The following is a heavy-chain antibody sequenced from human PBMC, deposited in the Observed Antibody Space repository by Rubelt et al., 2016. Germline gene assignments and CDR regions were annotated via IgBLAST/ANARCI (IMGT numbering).Heavy chain of an antibody. D-gene: IGHD2-21*01. Sequence: QLQLQESGPGLVKPSETLSLTCTVSGGSISSSSYYWGWIRQPPGKGLEWSGSIYYTGSTYYNPSLKSRVTISVDTSKNQFSLQLSSVTAADTALYYCVRRTFCGGDCYRFDPWGQGTLVTVSS. V-gene: IGHV4-39*01. CDR1: GGSISSSSYY. CDR3: VRRTFCGGDCYRFDP. CDR2: IYYTGST. J-gene: IGHJ5*02.